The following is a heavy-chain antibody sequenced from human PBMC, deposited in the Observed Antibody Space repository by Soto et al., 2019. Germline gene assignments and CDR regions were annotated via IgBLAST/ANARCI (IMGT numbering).Heavy chain of an antibody. D-gene: IGHD6-19*01. Sequence: GGSLRLSCAASGFTFKRYVMSWVRQAPGKGLEWVSAISGSGDDTYYADSVEGRFTISRDNSKNTVYLQMNSLRVEDTAIYFCAKGGWLVYWGPGTLVTVSS. J-gene: IGHJ4*02. V-gene: IGHV3-23*01. CDR3: AKGGWLVY. CDR2: ISGSGDDT. CDR1: GFTFKRYV.